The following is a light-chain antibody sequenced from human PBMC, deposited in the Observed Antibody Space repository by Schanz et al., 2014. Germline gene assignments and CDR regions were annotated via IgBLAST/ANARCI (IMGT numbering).Light chain of an antibody. CDR1: QSVASNF. V-gene: IGKV3-20*01. CDR3: QQYGSSPYT. CDR2: GAS. J-gene: IGKJ2*01. Sequence: EIVLTQSSGTLSLSPGERATLSCRASQSVASNFLAWYQQRPGQAPTLLIYGASIRATDIPDRFSGSGSGTDFTLTISRLEPEDFAVYYCQQYGSSPYTFGQGTKLEIK.